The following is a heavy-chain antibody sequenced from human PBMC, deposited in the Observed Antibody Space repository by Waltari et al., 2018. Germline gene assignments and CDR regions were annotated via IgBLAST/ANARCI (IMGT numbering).Heavy chain of an antibody. Sequence: QVQLVESGGGVVQPGRSLTLSCAASEFTFSSYAMHWVRPAPGKGLEWVAVISYNERNIYYVDSVKGRFTISRDNSKKTLYLQMNSLRAEDTAVYYCARDYCDRTYCHGMDVWGRGTTVTVSS. CDR3: ARDYCDRTYCHGMDV. D-gene: IGHD3-22*01. V-gene: IGHV3-30*03. CDR1: EFTFSSYA. CDR2: ISYNERNI. J-gene: IGHJ6*02.